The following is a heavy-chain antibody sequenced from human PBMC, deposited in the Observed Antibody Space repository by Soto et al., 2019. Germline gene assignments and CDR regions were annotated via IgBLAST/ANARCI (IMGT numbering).Heavy chain of an antibody. CDR2: IKSKNRGGTT. CDR3: TTNEITGTTNDAFDI. J-gene: IGHJ3*02. Sequence: GGSLRLSCAASGFTFSKAWMNWVRQAPGKGLEWVGRIKSKNRGGTTDYAAPVKGRFAISRDDSKNTLYLQMNSLKTEDTAVYYCTTNEITGTTNDAFDIWGQGTVVTVSS. CDR1: GFTFSKAW. D-gene: IGHD1-7*01. V-gene: IGHV3-15*07.